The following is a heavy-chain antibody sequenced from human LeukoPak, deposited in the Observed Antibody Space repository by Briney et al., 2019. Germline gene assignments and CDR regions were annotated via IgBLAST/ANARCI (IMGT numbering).Heavy chain of an antibody. J-gene: IGHJ4*02. CDR2: INPNSGGT. CDR3: AKDALDDILTGWRKAPHDY. Sequence: ASVKVPCKASGYTFTGYYMHWVRQAPGQGLEWMGWINPNSGGTNYAQKFQGRVTMTRDTSISTAYMELSRLRSDDTAVYYCAKDALDDILTGWRKAPHDYWGQGTLVTVSS. CDR1: GYTFTGYY. V-gene: IGHV1-2*02. D-gene: IGHD3-9*01.